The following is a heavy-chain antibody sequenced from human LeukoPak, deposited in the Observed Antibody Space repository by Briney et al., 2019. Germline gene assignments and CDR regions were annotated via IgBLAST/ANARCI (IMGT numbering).Heavy chain of an antibody. V-gene: IGHV1-2*02. D-gene: IGHD3-10*01. CDR3: AGSQITMVRGVIMGNWFDP. Sequence: ASVKVSCKASGYTFTGYYMHWVRQAPGQGLEWMGWINPNSGDTNYAQKFQGRVTMTRDTSISTAYMELSRLRSDDTAVYYCAGSQITMVRGVIMGNWFDPWGQGTLVTVSS. J-gene: IGHJ5*02. CDR2: INPNSGDT. CDR1: GYTFTGYY.